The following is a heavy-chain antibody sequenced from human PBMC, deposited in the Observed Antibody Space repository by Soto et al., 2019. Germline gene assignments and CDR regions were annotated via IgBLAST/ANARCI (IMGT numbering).Heavy chain of an antibody. CDR2: IIPLFRTP. D-gene: IGHD4-4*01. CDR3: ARDNDRLQLGGNYYYILDV. CDR1: GGTFSSSA. V-gene: IGHV1-69*12. J-gene: IGHJ6*02. Sequence: QVQLVQSGAEMKEPGSSVKVSCKTSGGTFSSSAISWLRQAPGQGLEWMGGIIPLFRTPDYAQKFQGRVKIAADETPSTAYMELSSLRSEDTAVYYCARDNDRLQLGGNYYYILDVWGQGTTITVSS.